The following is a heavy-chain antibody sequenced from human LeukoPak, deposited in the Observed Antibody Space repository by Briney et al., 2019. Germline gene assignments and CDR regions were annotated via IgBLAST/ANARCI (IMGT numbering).Heavy chain of an antibody. Sequence: SETLSLTCTVSGGSISSGGYYWSWIRQPPGKGLEWIGYIYHSGSTYYNPSLKSRVTISVDTSKNQFSLKLSSVTAADAAVYYCASTAPFEWFGEGAFDIWGQGTMVTVSS. CDR1: GGSISSGGYY. CDR3: ASTAPFEWFGEGAFDI. J-gene: IGHJ3*02. D-gene: IGHD3-10*01. V-gene: IGHV4-30-2*02. CDR2: IYHSGST.